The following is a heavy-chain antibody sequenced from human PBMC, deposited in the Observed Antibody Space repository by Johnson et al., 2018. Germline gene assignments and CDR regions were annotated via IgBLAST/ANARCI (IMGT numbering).Heavy chain of an antibody. J-gene: IGHJ6*02. CDR1: GFTFSSYG. D-gene: IGHD6-19*01. CDR2: ISYDGSNK. V-gene: IGHV3-30*18. CDR3: AKEGAVAGPDYYYYGMDV. Sequence: QVQLVESGGGVVQPGRSLRLSCAASGFTFSSYGMHWVRQAPGKGLEWVAVISYDGSNKYYADSVKGRFTISRDNSKNTRYLQMNSLRAEDKGVYYCAKEGAVAGPDYYYYGMDVWGQGTTDNVAS.